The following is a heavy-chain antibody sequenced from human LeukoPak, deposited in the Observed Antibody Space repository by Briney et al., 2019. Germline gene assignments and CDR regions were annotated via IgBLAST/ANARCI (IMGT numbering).Heavy chain of an antibody. D-gene: IGHD6-19*01. Sequence: ASVKVSCKASGYTFTGYYMHWVQQAPGQGLEWMGWINPNSGGTNYAQKFQGRVTMTRDTSISTAYMELSRLRSDDTAVYYCASRGYSSGGYGMDVWGQGTTVTVSS. J-gene: IGHJ6*02. CDR1: GYTFTGYY. V-gene: IGHV1-2*02. CDR3: ASRGYSSGGYGMDV. CDR2: INPNSGGT.